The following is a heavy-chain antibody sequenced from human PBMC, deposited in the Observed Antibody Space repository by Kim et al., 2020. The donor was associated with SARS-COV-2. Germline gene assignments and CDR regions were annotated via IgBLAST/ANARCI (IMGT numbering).Heavy chain of an antibody. CDR2: INTDGSTT. CDR1: GFTFSSYW. V-gene: IGHV3-74*01. D-gene: IGHD3-10*01. Sequence: GGSLRLSCAASGFTFSSYWMHWVRQAPGKGLVWVSRINTDGSTTSYADSVKGRFTISRDSAKNTLYLQMNSLRAEDTAVYYCARVLSISRDCFDSWGQGTLVTVSS. CDR3: ARVLSISRDCFDS. J-gene: IGHJ4*02.